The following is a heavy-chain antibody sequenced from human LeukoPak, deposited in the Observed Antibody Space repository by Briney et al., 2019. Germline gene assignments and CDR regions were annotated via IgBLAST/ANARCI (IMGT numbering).Heavy chain of an antibody. CDR3: TRGTVPGLATTYGTYFDS. J-gene: IGHJ4*02. CDR1: GITFSRSA. CDR2: ISYDGTNK. V-gene: IGHV3-30*04. Sequence: GGSLRLSCAASGITFSRSAMHWVRQAPGKGLAWVAIISYDGTNKYYLDSVKGRFTISRDNSKNTLYLQMDSLRAEDTAVYYCTRGTVPGLATTYGTYFDSWGQGTLVTVSS. D-gene: IGHD5-12*01.